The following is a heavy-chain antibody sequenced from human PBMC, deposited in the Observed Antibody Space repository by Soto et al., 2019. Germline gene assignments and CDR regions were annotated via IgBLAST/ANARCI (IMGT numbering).Heavy chain of an antibody. D-gene: IGHD4-4*01. J-gene: IGHJ1*01. CDR1: GFTVSSNY. CDR2: IYSGGET. CDR3: AKNTVDSYAYFHH. V-gene: IGHV3-53*04. Sequence: EVQLVESGGGLVQPGGSLRLSCAASGFTVSSNYMSWVRQAPGKGLECVSVIYSGGETYYSDSVKGRFTISRHSSKNTLYLQMNSLRTEDSAGYYRAKNTVDSYAYFHHWGQGTMVTVSS.